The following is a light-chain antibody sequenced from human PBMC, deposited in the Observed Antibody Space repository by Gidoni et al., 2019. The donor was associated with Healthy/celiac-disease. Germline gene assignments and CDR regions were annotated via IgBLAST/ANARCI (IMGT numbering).Light chain of an antibody. Sequence: LVMTQSPPSLAVSLGERAPINCKSSPSVSYSANNKNYLAWYQQKRGQPTKLLIDWASTREAGVHDRISGSGSGEDFTLTISSLQAEDVAVYYCQQDYTTPYTFGHGTKLEIK. CDR1: PSVSYSANNKNY. V-gene: IGKV4-1*01. J-gene: IGKJ2*01. CDR3: QQDYTTPYT. CDR2: WAS.